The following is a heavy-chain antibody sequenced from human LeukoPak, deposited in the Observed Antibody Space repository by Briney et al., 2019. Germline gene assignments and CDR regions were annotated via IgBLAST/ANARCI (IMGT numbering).Heavy chain of an antibody. CDR2: ISSSGGST. V-gene: IGHV3-23*01. CDR1: GFSFRSYA. CDR3: AKGLGYYYCMDV. J-gene: IGHJ6*03. Sequence: PGGSLRLSCAASGFSFRSYAMSWVRQAPGKGLEWVSGISSSGGSTYYAGSVKGRFTISRGNSKNTLYLQINSLRADDTAVYYCAKGLGYYYCMDVWGKGTTVTVSS.